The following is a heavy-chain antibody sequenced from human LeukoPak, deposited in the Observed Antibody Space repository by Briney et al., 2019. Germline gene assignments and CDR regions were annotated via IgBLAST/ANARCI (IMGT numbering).Heavy chain of an antibody. D-gene: IGHD3-10*01. J-gene: IGHJ5*02. Sequence: GGTLSLSCAASGLTLSNAWMSWARQAPGKGLEWVGRIKSKTDGGTTDYAAPVKGRFTISRDDSENTLYLQMNSLKTEDTAVYYCSTDQGYGSGSYYWFDPWGQGTLVTVSS. CDR3: STDQGYGSGSYYWFDP. CDR1: GLTLSNAW. V-gene: IGHV3-15*01. CDR2: IKSKTDGGTT.